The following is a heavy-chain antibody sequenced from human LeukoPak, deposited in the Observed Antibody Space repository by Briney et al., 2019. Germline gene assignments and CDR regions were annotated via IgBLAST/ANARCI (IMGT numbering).Heavy chain of an antibody. J-gene: IGHJ4*02. CDR3: ARVGSYGSPSDY. CDR2: INSDGSST. D-gene: IGHD3-16*01. CDR1: GFIFSSYW. Sequence: GGALRLSCTASGFIFSSYWMHWVRQAPGKGLVWVSRINSDGSSTSYADSVKGRFTISRDNAKNTLYLQMNSLRAEDTAVYYCARVGSYGSPSDYWGQGTLVTVSS. V-gene: IGHV3-74*01.